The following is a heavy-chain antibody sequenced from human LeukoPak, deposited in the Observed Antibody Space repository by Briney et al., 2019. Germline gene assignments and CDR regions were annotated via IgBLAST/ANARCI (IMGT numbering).Heavy chain of an antibody. Sequence: PGGSLRLSCAASGFTFSDYYMSWLRQAPGKGLEWVSYISSSGNIIYYADSVKGRFTISRDNAKNSLYLQMNSLRAEDTAVYYCARRRYNWNAIDYWGQGTLVTASS. V-gene: IGHV3-11*01. CDR3: ARRRYNWNAIDY. D-gene: IGHD1-20*01. CDR2: ISSSGNII. CDR1: GFTFSDYY. J-gene: IGHJ4*02.